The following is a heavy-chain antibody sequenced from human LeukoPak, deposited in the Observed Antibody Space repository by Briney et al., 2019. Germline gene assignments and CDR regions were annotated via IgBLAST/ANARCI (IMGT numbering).Heavy chain of an antibody. CDR2: INPNSGGT. CDR1: GYTFTGYY. Sequence: PLASVKVSCKASGYTFTGYYMHWVRQAPGQGLEWMGWINPNSGGTNYAQKFQGRVTMTRDTSISTAYMELSRLRSDDTAVYYCARDLLPYGDYAHDYWGQGTLVTVSS. D-gene: IGHD4-17*01. V-gene: IGHV1-2*02. CDR3: ARDLLPYGDYAHDY. J-gene: IGHJ4*02.